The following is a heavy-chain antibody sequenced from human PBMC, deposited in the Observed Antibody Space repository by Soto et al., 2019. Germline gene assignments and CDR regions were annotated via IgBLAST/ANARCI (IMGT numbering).Heavy chain of an antibody. CDR2: ISSSSSTI. V-gene: IGHV3-48*02. Sequence: EVQLVESGGGLVQPGGSLRLSCAASGFTISSYSMNWVRQAPGKGLEWVSYISSSSSTIYYADSVKGRFTISRDNAKNSLYLQMNSLRDEDTAVYYCAREATIFGVVTYSFDYWGQGTLVTVSS. D-gene: IGHD3-3*01. J-gene: IGHJ4*02. CDR1: GFTISSYS. CDR3: AREATIFGVVTYSFDY.